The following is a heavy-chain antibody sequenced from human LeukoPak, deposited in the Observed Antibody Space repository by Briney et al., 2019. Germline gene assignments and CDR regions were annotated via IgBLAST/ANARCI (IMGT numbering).Heavy chain of an antibody. D-gene: IGHD5-18*01. V-gene: IGHV3-23*01. CDR3: AKGNGYSYGNYFDY. CDR1: GFTFSSYA. CDR2: ISGSGGST. J-gene: IGHJ4*02. Sequence: GGSLRLSCAASGFTFSSYAMSWVRQAPGKGLEWVSAISGSGGSTYYADSVKGRFTISRDNSKNTLYLQMNSLGAEDTAVYYCAKGNGYSYGNYFDYWGQGTLVTVSS.